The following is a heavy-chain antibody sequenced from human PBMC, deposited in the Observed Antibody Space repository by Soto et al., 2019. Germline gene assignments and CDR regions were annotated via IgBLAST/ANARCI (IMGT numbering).Heavy chain of an antibody. Sequence: GASVKVSCKASGGTFSSYAISWLRQAPGQGLEWMGGIIPIFGTANYAQKFQGRVTITADESTSTAYMGLSSLRSEDTAVYYCARDLPRSGYSHQYWGQGTLVTVSS. CDR3: ARDLPRSGYSHQY. CDR1: GGTFSSYA. J-gene: IGHJ4*02. CDR2: IIPIFGTA. D-gene: IGHD5-18*01. V-gene: IGHV1-69*13.